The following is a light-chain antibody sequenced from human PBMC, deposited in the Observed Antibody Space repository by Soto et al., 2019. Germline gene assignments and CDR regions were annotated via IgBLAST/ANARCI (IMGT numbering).Light chain of an antibody. J-gene: IGKJ4*01. CDR1: QDIGGW. Sequence: DIQMTQFPSSVSAPVGDRVTITCRASQDIGGWLAWYQQKPGKAPPILTHATSRLQNGVPSRFSGSGSRTDFTLTISSLQSEDFATYYCQQSQSFPLAFGGGTKVEIK. CDR3: QQSQSFPLA. V-gene: IGKV1-12*01. CDR2: ATS.